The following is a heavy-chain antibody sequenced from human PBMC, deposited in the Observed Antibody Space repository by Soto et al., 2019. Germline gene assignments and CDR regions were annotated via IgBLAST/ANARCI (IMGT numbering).Heavy chain of an antibody. Sequence: QLQLQESGPGLVKPSETLSLTCTVSGGSISSSSYYWGWIRQPPGKGLEWIGSIYYSGSTYYNPSLKSRVTISVDTSKNQFSLKLSSVTAADTAVYYCASCGVSGRDSSGYYDAFDIWGQGTMVTVSS. J-gene: IGHJ3*02. D-gene: IGHD3-22*01. CDR2: IYYSGST. CDR1: GGSISSSSYY. CDR3: ASCGVSGRDSSGYYDAFDI. V-gene: IGHV4-39*01.